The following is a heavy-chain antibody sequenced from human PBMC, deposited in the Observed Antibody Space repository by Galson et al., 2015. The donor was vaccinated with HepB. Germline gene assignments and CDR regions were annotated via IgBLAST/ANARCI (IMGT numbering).Heavy chain of an antibody. V-gene: IGHV3-53*01. CDR2: IYSGGNA. J-gene: IGHJ4*02. CDR1: GFTVSKSY. D-gene: IGHD2-15*01. CDR3: ASPFCIGSNCYPLWD. Sequence: LRLSCAVSGFTVSKSYVSWVRQATRKGLEWLAVIYSGGNAFYADSVQGRFTISRDTSKNTVYHQLRSLRGEDTAVYYCASPFCIGSNCYPLWDWGQGTLVTVSS.